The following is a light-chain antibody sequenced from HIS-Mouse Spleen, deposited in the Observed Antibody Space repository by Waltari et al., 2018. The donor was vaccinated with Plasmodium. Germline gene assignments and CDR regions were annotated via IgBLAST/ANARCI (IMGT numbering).Light chain of an antibody. Sequence: EIVMTLSPATLSVSPGERATLSCRASQSVSSNLAWYQQKPGQAPRLLIYGASTRATGIPARFSGSGSGTEFTLTISSLQSEDFAVYYCQQYNNWSFTFGPGTKVDIK. J-gene: IGKJ3*01. CDR1: QSVSSN. CDR3: QQYNNWSFT. V-gene: IGKV3-15*01. CDR2: GAS.